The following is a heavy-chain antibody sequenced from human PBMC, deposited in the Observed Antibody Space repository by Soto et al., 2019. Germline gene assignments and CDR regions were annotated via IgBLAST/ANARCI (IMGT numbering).Heavy chain of an antibody. J-gene: IGHJ4*02. D-gene: IGHD1-26*01. CDR3: ARQVVGATSDLDY. CDR2: IYYSGST. Sequence: SETLSLTCTVSGGSISSSSYYWGWIRQPPGKGLEWIGCIYYSGSTYYNPSLKSRVTISVDTSKHQFSLKLSSLTAADTAVYYCARQVVGATSDLDYWGQGTLVTVSS. V-gene: IGHV4-39*01. CDR1: GGSISSSSYY.